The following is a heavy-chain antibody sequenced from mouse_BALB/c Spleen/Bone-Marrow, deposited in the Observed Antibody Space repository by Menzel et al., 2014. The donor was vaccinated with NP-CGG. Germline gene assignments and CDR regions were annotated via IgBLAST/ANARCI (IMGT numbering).Heavy chain of an antibody. CDR1: GFTFSDYY. V-gene: IGHV5-4*02. CDR2: ISDGGSYT. D-gene: IGHD1-1*01. J-gene: IGHJ2*01. Sequence: EVQRVESGGGLVKPGGSLKLSCAASGFTFSDYYMYWVRQTPEKRLEWVATISDGGSYTYYPDSVKGRFTISRDNAKNTLYLQMSSLKSEDTAMYYCAREVLRDYFDYWGQGTTLTVSS. CDR3: AREVLRDYFDY.